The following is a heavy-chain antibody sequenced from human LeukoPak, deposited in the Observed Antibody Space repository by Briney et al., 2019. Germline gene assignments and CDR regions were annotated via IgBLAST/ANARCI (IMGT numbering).Heavy chain of an antibody. CDR2: IYYSGST. CDR1: GGSISSYY. J-gene: IGHJ6*02. CDR3: ARLMGMDV. Sequence: SETLSLTCTVSGGSISSYYWSWIRQPPGKGLEWIGYIYYSGSTNHNPSLKSRVTISVDTSKNQFSLKLSSVTAADTAVYYCARLMGMDVWGQGTTVTVSS. V-gene: IGHV4-59*08. D-gene: IGHD3-16*01.